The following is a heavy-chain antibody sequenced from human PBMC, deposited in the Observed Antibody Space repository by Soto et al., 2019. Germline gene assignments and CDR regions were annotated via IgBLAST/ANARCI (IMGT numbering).Heavy chain of an antibody. Sequence: ASVKVSCKASGYTFTDYYMHWVRQAPGQGLEWMGWINPNSGGTNYAQKFQGRVTMTRDTSISTAYMELSRLRSDDTAVYYCARDQRDYTYYYYYGMDVWGQGTTVTVSS. CDR3: ARDQRDYTYYYYYGMDV. CDR1: GYTFTDYY. V-gene: IGHV1-2*02. J-gene: IGHJ6*02. CDR2: INPNSGGT. D-gene: IGHD4-17*01.